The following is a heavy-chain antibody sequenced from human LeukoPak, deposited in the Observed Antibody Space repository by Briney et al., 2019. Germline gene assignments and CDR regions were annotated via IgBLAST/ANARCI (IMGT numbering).Heavy chain of an antibody. V-gene: IGHV4-59*01. D-gene: IGHD1-26*01. J-gene: IGHJ4*02. CDR2: IYHSGST. CDR1: GASISSDY. CDR3: ASPGWD. Sequence: SETLSLICTVSGASISSDYWNWIRQPPGRGLEWVGYIYHSGSTKYNPSLENRVTLSVDTSKNQFSLKLSSVTAADTAIYYCASPGWDWGQGTLVTVSS.